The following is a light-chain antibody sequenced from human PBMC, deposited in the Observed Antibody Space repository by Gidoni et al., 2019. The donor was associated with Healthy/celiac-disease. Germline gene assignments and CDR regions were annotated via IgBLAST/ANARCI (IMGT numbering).Light chain of an antibody. J-gene: IGKJ2*01. CDR3: QQYYRTPYT. CDR1: QSVLYSSNKKNY. Sequence: DIVMTQTPDSLAVSLGERATINCKSSQSVLYSSNKKNYLAWFQQQPGQPPKLLIYWPSTRESRVPDLFSSSGSGTYFTLTISSLQAEDVAVYYCQQYYRTPYTFGQGTKLEIK. V-gene: IGKV4-1*01. CDR2: WPS.